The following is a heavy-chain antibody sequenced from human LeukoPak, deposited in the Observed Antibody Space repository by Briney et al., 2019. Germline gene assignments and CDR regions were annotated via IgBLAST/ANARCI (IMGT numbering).Heavy chain of an antibody. Sequence: ASVKVSCKASGYTFTSYYMHWVRQAPGQGLEWMGIINPSGGSTSYAQKFQGRVTMTRNTSISTAYMELSSLRSEDTAVYYCARGGGYSSGWSDYFDYWGQGTLVTVSS. CDR3: ARGGGYSSGWSDYFDY. D-gene: IGHD6-19*01. CDR1: GYTFTSYY. CDR2: INPSGGST. J-gene: IGHJ4*02. V-gene: IGHV1-46*01.